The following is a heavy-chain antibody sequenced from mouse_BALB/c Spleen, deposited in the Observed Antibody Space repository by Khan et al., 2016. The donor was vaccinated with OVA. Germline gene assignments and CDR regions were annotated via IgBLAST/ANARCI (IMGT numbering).Heavy chain of an antibody. V-gene: IGHV5-4*02. CDR2: ISDGGSYT. Sequence: EVELVESGGGLVKPGGSLKLSCAASGFTFSDYYMYWVRQTPEKRLEWVATISDGGSYTYYPDSVKGRFTISRDNATNNLYLQMSSLKSEDTAMYYGARAGYGGFAYWGQGTLVTVSA. J-gene: IGHJ3*01. CDR3: ARAGYGGFAY. D-gene: IGHD1-1*02. CDR1: GFTFSDYY.